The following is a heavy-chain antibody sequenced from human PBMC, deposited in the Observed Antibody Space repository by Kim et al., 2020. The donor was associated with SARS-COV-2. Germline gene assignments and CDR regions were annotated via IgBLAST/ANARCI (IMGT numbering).Heavy chain of an antibody. CDR3: ARGSLGIDASGPPAGEYFQP. V-gene: IGHV1-3*01. Sequence: ASVKVSCKASGYTFTSYAMHWVRQAPGQRLEWMGWINAGNGNAKYSQKFQGRVTITRDTSASTAYMELSSLRSEDTAVYYCARGSLGIDASGPPAGEYFQPWGQGTLFTVSS. CDR1: GYTFTSYA. J-gene: IGHJ1*01. CDR2: INAGNGNA. D-gene: IGHD6-13*01.